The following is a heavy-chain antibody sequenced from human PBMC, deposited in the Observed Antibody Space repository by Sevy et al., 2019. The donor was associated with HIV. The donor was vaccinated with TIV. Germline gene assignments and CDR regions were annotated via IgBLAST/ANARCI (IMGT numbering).Heavy chain of an antibody. CDR3: TRERGRDAYNWGSYFDY. CDR2: IIPAFASA. D-gene: IGHD3-16*01. Sequence: SVKVSCKASGGTFNNYAIDWVRQAPGQGLEWVGGIIPAFASANYAQKFHGRVTITADESTGTVYMELSNLGSDDTAVYYCTRERGRDAYNWGSYFDYWGQGNLVTVSS. J-gene: IGHJ4*02. CDR1: GGTFNNYA. V-gene: IGHV1-69*13.